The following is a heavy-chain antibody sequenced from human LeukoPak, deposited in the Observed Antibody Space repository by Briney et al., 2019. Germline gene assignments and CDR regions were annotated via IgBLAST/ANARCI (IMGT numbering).Heavy chain of an antibody. CDR2: IWPGGTRS. CDR1: GFAFRIYG. V-gene: IGHV3-33*01. D-gene: IGHD1-14*01. J-gene: IGHJ4*02. CDR3: VRDRNNNYFDY. Sequence: GVSLRLSCTASGFAFRIYGMRWVRQAPGKGLEWVAFIWPGGTRSFYADSVKGRFTISRDDSNNTVYLHMSSLKAEDTALYYCVRDRNNNYFDYWGQGTLLTVSS.